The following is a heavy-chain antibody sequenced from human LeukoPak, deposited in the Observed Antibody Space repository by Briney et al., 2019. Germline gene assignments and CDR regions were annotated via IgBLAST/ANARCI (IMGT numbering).Heavy chain of an antibody. CDR3: ARDPRAGDYFDY. CDR1: GGTFSSYA. V-gene: IGHV1-69*13. J-gene: IGHJ4*02. CDR2: IIPIFGTA. D-gene: IGHD3-10*01. Sequence: ASVKVSCKASGGTFSSYAISWVRQAPGQGLEWMGGIIPIFGTANYAQKFQGRVTITADESTSTAYMELSSLRSEDTAVYYRARDPRAGDYFDYWGQGTLVTVSS.